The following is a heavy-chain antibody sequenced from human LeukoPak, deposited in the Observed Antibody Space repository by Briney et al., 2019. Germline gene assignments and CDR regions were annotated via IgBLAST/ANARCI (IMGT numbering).Heavy chain of an antibody. V-gene: IGHV7-4-1*02. D-gene: IGHD6-19*01. CDR1: GYTFTTYA. CDR3: ARGNRKIAVDI. Sequence: ASVKVSCKASGYTFTTYALNWVRRAPGQGLEWMGWINTKTGNPTYVQGFTGRFVFSLDTSVSTAYLQISSLKAEDTAVYYCARGNRKIAVDIWGQGTLVTVSS. CDR2: INTKTGNP. J-gene: IGHJ4*02.